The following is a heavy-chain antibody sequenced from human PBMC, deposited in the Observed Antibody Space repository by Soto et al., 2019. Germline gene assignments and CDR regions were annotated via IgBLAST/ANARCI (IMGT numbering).Heavy chain of an antibody. D-gene: IGHD3-22*01. CDR3: ARVSFETSGYADY. CDR1: GGTISTNV. V-gene: IGHV1-69*06. Sequence: QVQLMQSGAEVKKPGSSVKVSCKASGGTISTNVISWVRQAPGQGLEWMGEIMPIFAAPNNAQNFQGRVTISRDTSASTAYLELSSLRSEDTAVYYCARVSFETSGYADYWGQGTLVTVSS. CDR2: IMPIFAAP. J-gene: IGHJ4*02.